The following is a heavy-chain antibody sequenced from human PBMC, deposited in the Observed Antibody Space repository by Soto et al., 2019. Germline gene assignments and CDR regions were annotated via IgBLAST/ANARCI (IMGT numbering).Heavy chain of an antibody. Sequence: QVQLVQSGAEVKKPGSSVKVSCKASGGTFSSYAICWVRQAPGQWLEWMGGIIPIFGTANYAQKFQGRVTITADESTSTAYMELSSLRSEDTAVYYCAISGIQLWTTGYYYGMDVWGQGTTVTVSS. D-gene: IGHD5-18*01. CDR2: IIPIFGTA. V-gene: IGHV1-69*12. J-gene: IGHJ6*02. CDR1: GGTFSSYA. CDR3: AISGIQLWTTGYYYGMDV.